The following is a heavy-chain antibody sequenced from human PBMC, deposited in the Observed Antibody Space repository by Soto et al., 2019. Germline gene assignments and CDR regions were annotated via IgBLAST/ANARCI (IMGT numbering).Heavy chain of an antibody. Sequence: EVQLVESGGDLVQPGGSLKLSCTGLGFNFSGSALHWVRQPSGNGLEWVGRIRGRAKKYATSYAASVQGRFYLSRDDSKNTAFLQMNSLRDEDTGVYFCCGRGGDSLQDIWGQGTLVTVSS. D-gene: IGHD4-17*01. CDR1: GFNFSGSA. CDR2: IRGRAKKYAT. CDR3: CGRGGDSLQDI. J-gene: IGHJ4*02. V-gene: IGHV3-73*01.